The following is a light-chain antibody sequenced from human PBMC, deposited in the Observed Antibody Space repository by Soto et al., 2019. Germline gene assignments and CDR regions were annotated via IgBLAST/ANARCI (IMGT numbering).Light chain of an antibody. Sequence: EIVMTQSRATLSLSPVSRSTLSCRASQSVSSYSAWYQQKPGQAPRLLIYGASTRATGIPARFSGSGFGTEFTLTISSLQSEDFAVYYCQHYNNWPITFGQGTRLEIK. V-gene: IGKV3-15*01. CDR3: QHYNNWPIT. CDR1: QSVSSY. CDR2: GAS. J-gene: IGKJ5*01.